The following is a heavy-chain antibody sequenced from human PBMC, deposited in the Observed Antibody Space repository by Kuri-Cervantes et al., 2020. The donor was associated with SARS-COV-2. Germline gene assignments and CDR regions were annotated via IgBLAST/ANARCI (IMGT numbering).Heavy chain of an antibody. J-gene: IGHJ3*02. CDR1: GYTFTGYY. CDR3: ATPSYYDSSGSYDAFDI. D-gene: IGHD3-22*01. Sequence: ASVKVSCKASGYTFTGYYMHWVRQAPGQGLEWMGWINHNSGGTNYAQKFQGRVTMTRDTSIRTAYMELSRLRSDDTAVYYCATPSYYDSSGSYDAFDIWGQGTMVTVSS. CDR2: INHNSGGT. V-gene: IGHV1-2*02.